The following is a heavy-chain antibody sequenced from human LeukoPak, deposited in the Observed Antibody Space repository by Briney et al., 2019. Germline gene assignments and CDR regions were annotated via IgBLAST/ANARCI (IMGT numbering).Heavy chain of an antibody. CDR1: GFTFSSYA. D-gene: IGHD6-19*01. V-gene: IGHV3-23*01. J-gene: IGHJ4*02. Sequence: GGSLRLSCAASGFTFSSYAMSWVRQAPGKGLEWVSAISGSGGSTYYADSVKGRFTISRDNSKNTLYLQMNSLRAEDTAVYYCAKPGKLNKYSSGWYDYWGQGTLVTVSS. CDR2: ISGSGGST. CDR3: AKPGKLNKYSSGWYDY.